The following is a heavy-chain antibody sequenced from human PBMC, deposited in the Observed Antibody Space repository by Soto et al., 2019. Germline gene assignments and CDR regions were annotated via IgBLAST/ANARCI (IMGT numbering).Heavy chain of an antibody. V-gene: IGHV4-4*02. CDR3: ARDIMGIGLDY. Sequence: SETLSLTCAVSSGSISSSNWWSWVRQPPGKGLEWIGEIYHSGSTNYNPSLKSRVTISVDKSKNQFSLKLSSVTAADTAVYYCARDIMGIGLDYWGQGNLVTVSS. CDR1: SGSISSSNW. D-gene: IGHD2-21*01. CDR2: IYHSGST. J-gene: IGHJ4*02.